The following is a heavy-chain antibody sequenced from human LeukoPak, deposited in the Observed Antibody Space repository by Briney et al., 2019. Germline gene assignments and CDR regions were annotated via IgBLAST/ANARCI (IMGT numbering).Heavy chain of an antibody. J-gene: IGHJ4*02. V-gene: IGHV4-38-2*02. CDR3: ARVDGVITAFDY. D-gene: IGHD3-22*01. CDR1: GYSISSGYY. Sequence: SETLSLTCTVSGYSISSGYYWGWIRQPPGKGLEWIGSIYHSGSTYYNPSLKSRVTISVDTSKNQFSLKLSSVTAADTAVYYCARVDGVITAFDYWGQGTLVTVSS. CDR2: IYHSGST.